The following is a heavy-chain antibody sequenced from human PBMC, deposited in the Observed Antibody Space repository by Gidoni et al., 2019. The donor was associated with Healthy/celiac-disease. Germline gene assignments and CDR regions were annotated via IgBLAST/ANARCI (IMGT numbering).Heavy chain of an antibody. D-gene: IGHD4-4*01. Sequence: QVQLVESGGGVVQPGRSLRLSWAASGFTFRSYALHWVRQAPGKGLEWVAVISYDGSNKYYAASVKGRFTISRDNSKTTLYLQMNSLRAEDTAVYYCARDRNYEGVWYYYYGMDVWGQGTTVTVSS. V-gene: IGHV3-30-3*01. CDR1: GFTFRSYA. CDR3: ARDRNYEGVWYYYYGMDV. J-gene: IGHJ6*02. CDR2: ISYDGSNK.